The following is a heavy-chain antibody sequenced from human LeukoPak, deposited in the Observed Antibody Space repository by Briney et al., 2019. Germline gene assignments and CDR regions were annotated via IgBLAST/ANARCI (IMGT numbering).Heavy chain of an antibody. CDR2: IGGSDGFT. Sequence: PAGSQSPSSAASGFTFSIYAMSWVRQAPGKGLECVSAIGGSDGFTYEASAEGGQFTVSRDNSKKTVYLQMNSLRAEDTALYYCAKALNWHFFDYWGQGALVTASS. CDR1: GFTFSIYA. V-gene: IGHV3-23*01. J-gene: IGHJ4*02. D-gene: IGHD3/OR15-3a*01. CDR3: AKALNWHFFDY.